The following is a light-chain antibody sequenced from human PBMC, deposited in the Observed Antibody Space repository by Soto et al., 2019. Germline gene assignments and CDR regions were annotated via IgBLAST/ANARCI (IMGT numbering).Light chain of an antibody. CDR1: QSVGSN. V-gene: IGKV3-15*01. CDR2: GAS. CDR3: QQRSNWPPSIT. Sequence: EIVMTQSPATLSVSPGERVTLSCRARQSVGSNLAWYQQKPGQAPRLLIYGASTRATGIPARFSGSGSGTDFTLSISSLEPEDFAVYYCQQRSNWPPSITFGQGTRLEIK. J-gene: IGKJ5*01.